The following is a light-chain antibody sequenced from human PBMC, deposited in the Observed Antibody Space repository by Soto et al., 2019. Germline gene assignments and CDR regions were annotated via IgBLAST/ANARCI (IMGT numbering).Light chain of an antibody. Sequence: EIVMTQSPATLSVSPGXRATLSCRASQSVSSNLAWYQQKPGQAPRLLIYAESTRATGIPARFSGSGSGTEFTLTISSLQSEDFAVYYCQQYNNWPVFGQGTKVDIK. V-gene: IGKV3-15*01. J-gene: IGKJ1*01. CDR2: AES. CDR3: QQYNNWPV. CDR1: QSVSSN.